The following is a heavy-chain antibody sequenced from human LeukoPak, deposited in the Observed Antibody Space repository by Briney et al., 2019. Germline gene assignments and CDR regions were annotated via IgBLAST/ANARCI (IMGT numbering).Heavy chain of an antibody. CDR2: IYWNDDK. V-gene: IGHV2-5*01. CDR3: AHPSIAARHGPFDI. D-gene: IGHD6-6*01. Sequence: SGPTLVKPTQTLTLTCTFSGFSLSTSGVGVGWIRQPPGKALEWLALIYWNDDKRYSPSLKSRLTITKDTSKNQVVLTMTNMDPVDTATYYCAHPSIAARHGPFDIWGQGTMVTVSS. CDR1: GFSLSTSGVG. J-gene: IGHJ3*02.